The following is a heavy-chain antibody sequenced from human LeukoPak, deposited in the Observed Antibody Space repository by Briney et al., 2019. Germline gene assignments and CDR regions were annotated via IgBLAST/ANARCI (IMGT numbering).Heavy chain of an antibody. Sequence: SETLSLTCSVSGASNSGGTYYWGWIRQPPGKGLEWIGSIYYTGSTYDNPSLKSRVTISVDTSKNQFSLKLSSVTAADTAVYYCARRGGSGRAFDYWGQGTLVTVSS. CDR1: GASNSGGTYY. CDR2: IYYTGST. J-gene: IGHJ4*02. D-gene: IGHD1-26*01. V-gene: IGHV4-39*01. CDR3: ARRGGSGRAFDY.